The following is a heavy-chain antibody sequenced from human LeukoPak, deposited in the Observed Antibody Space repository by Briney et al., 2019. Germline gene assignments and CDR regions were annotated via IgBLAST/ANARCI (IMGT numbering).Heavy chain of an antibody. CDR3: AKDLDTGYKYYYYGMDV. CDR2: ISGSGGST. V-gene: IGHV3-23*01. CDR1: GFTFSSYA. J-gene: IGHJ6*04. Sequence: GGSLRLSCAASGFTFSSYAMSWVRQAPGKGLEWVSAISGSGGSTYYADSVKGRFTISRDNSKNTLYLQMNSLRAEDTAVYYCAKDLDTGYKYYYYGMDVWGKGTTVTVSS. D-gene: IGHD3-9*01.